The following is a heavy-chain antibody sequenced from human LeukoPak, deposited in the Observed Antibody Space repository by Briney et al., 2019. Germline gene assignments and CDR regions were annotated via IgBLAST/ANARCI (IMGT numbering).Heavy chain of an antibody. D-gene: IGHD3-16*01. CDR3: AGALEDYVWGIPGY. CDR2: INPNSGGT. V-gene: IGHV1-2*02. CDR1: GYTFTGYY. J-gene: IGHJ4*02. Sequence: GASVKVSCKASGYTFTGYYMHWVRQAPGQGLEWMGWINPNSGGTNYAQKFQGRVTMTRDTSISTAYMELSRLRSDDTAVYYCAGALEDYVWGIPGYWGQGTLVTVSS.